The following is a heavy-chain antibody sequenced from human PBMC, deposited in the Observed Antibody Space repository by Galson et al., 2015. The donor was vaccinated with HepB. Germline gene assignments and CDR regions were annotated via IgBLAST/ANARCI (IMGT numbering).Heavy chain of an antibody. V-gene: IGHV1-58*02. D-gene: IGHD3-10*01. J-gene: IGHJ5*02. Sequence: SVKVSCKASGFTFTSSAMQWVRQARGQRLEWIGWIVVGSGNTNYAQKFQERVTITRDMSTSTAYVELSSLRSEDTAVYYCAADKGYGSGSHHAWGQGTLVTVSS. CDR3: AADKGYGSGSHHA. CDR1: GFTFTSSA. CDR2: IVVGSGNT.